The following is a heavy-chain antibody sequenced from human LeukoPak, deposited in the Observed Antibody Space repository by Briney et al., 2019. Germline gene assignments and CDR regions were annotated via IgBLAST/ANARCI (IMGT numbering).Heavy chain of an antibody. CDR1: GYTFTGYY. CDR2: INPNSGGT. J-gene: IGHJ4*02. CDR3: ARAEWELRGRFDY. D-gene: IGHD1-26*01. V-gene: IGHV1-2*02. Sequence: ASVKVSCKASGYTFTGYYMHWVRQAPGQGLEWMGWINPNSGGTNYAQKFQGRVTMTTDTSTSTAYMELRSLRSDDTAVYYCARAEWELRGRFDYWGQGTLVTVSS.